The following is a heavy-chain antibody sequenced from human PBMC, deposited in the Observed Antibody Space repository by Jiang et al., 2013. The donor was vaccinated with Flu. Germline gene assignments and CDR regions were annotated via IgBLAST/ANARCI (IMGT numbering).Heavy chain of an antibody. V-gene: IGHV1-2*02. CDR2: INPNSGDT. J-gene: IGHJ4*02. D-gene: IGHD1-14*01. Sequence: SGAEVKKPGASVKVSCKASGYTFTGYHIHWVRQAPAQGLEWMGWINPNSGDTNYAQKFQGRVTMTRDTSISTAYMDLSRLRFDDTAVYYCARDRADDNQPFDYWGQGTLVTVSS. CDR1: GYTFTGYH. CDR3: ARDRADDNQPFDY.